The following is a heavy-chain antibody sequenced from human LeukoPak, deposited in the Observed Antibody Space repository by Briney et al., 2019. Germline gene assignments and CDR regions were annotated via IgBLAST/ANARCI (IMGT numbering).Heavy chain of an antibody. J-gene: IGHJ4*02. Sequence: ASVKVSCKASGGTFSSYAISWVRQAPGQGLEWMGRIIPILGIANYAQKFQGGVTITADKSTSTAYMELSSLRSEDTAVYYCAVKYGSGSYYLDYWGQGTLVTVSS. V-gene: IGHV1-69*04. D-gene: IGHD3-10*01. CDR3: AVKYGSGSYYLDY. CDR2: IIPILGIA. CDR1: GGTFSSYA.